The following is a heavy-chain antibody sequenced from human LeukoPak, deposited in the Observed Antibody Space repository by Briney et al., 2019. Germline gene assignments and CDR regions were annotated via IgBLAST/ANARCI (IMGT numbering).Heavy chain of an antibody. CDR1: GFTFSNYW. J-gene: IGHJ3*01. V-gene: IGHV3-74*01. CDR2: ISSDESIT. D-gene: IGHD6-13*01. CDR3: ARDKRQQLVRGNDAFDV. Sequence: GGSLRLSCAASGFTFSNYWMHWVRQAPGKGLVWVSRISSDESITSYADFVKGRFTISRDNAKNTLFLQMNGLRAEDTAVYYCARDKRQQLVRGNDAFDVWGQGTMVTVSS.